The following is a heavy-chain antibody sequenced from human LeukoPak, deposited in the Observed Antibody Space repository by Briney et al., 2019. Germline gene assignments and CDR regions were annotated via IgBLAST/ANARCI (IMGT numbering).Heavy chain of an antibody. CDR1: GFTFNNAW. J-gene: IGHJ2*01. CDR3: ARVGRDCSGGSCYVYWYFDL. Sequence: PGGSLRLSCAVSGFTFNNAWMSWVRQAPGKGLEWVLVIYSGGSTYYADPVKGRFTISRDNSKNTLYLQMNSLRVEDTAVYYCARVGRDCSGGSCYVYWYFDLWGRGTLVTVSS. D-gene: IGHD2-15*01. CDR2: IYSGGST. V-gene: IGHV3-53*01.